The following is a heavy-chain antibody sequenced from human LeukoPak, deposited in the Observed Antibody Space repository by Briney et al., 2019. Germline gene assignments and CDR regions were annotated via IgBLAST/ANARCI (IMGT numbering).Heavy chain of an antibody. Sequence: VSVKLSCKASGFTFTGYYIHWVRQAPGQGLEWMGWVNPNSGGTNYAQMFQGRVTMARDTSINTAYMELSGLRSDDTAVYYCARDSYGGNWSLGDWGQGTLVTVSS. CDR2: VNPNSGGT. D-gene: IGHD4-23*01. J-gene: IGHJ4*02. V-gene: IGHV1-2*02. CDR3: ARDSYGGNWSLGD. CDR1: GFTFTGYY.